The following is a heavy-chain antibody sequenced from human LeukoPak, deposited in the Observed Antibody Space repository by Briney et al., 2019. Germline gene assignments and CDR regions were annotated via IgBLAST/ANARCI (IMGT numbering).Heavy chain of an antibody. D-gene: IGHD6-19*01. V-gene: IGHV1-2*02. Sequence: GASVKVSCKASGYTFTDYFIHWVRQAPGQGLEWMGWITPKSGGTNYAQKFQGRVTITRDPSISTAYMELSSLRSDDTAVYFCAGDKGPVAGTGVGSFDHWGQGTLVTVSS. J-gene: IGHJ4*02. CDR3: AGDKGPVAGTGVGSFDH. CDR2: ITPKSGGT. CDR1: GYTFTDYF.